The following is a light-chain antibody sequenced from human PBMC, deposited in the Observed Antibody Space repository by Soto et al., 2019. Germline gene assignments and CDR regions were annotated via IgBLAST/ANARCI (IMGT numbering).Light chain of an antibody. Sequence: IVLKHSPGTLSLSPGERATLSCRASQSVSSSYLAWYQQKPGQAPRLLIYGASSRATGIPDRFSGTGSGTDFTLTIISLEPEDFALYYCQQPSNWPLTFGGGTKVDIK. J-gene: IGKJ4*01. CDR2: GAS. V-gene: IGKV3D-20*02. CDR1: QSVSSSY. CDR3: QQPSNWPLT.